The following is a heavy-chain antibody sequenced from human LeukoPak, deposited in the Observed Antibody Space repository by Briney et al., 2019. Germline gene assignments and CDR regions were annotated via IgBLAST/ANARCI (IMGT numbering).Heavy chain of an antibody. CDR1: GFTFSSYW. J-gene: IGHJ4*02. CDR3: ARDYGDYHFDY. V-gene: IGHV3-74*01. Sequence: GGSLRLSCAASGFTFSSYWMHWVRRAPGKGLVWVSRINSDGSSTSYADSVKGRFTISRDNAKNTLYLQMNSLRAEDTAVYYCARDYGDYHFDYWGQGTLVTVSS. D-gene: IGHD4-17*01. CDR2: INSDGSST.